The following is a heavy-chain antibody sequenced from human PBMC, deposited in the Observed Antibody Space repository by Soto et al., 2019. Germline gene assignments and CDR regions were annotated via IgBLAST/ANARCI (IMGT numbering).Heavy chain of an antibody. Sequence: GASVKVSCKAAGYTFSAYTMNWVRQAPGQSLEWTGWINAGSGNTKYSQNFQGRVSITRDTSASTVYMELTGLKSEDTAVYYCARDTETLGPRANDALDIWGQGTMVTIS. CDR2: INAGSGNT. V-gene: IGHV1-3*01. J-gene: IGHJ3*02. CDR1: GYTFSAYT. CDR3: ARDTETLGPRANDALDI. D-gene: IGHD3-3*02.